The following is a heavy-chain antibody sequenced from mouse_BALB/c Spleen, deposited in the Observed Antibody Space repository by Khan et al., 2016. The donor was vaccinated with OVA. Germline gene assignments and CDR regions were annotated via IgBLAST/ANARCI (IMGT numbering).Heavy chain of an antibody. CDR1: GFSLTSYG. J-gene: IGHJ2*01. Sequence: QVQLKESGPGLVAPSQSLSITCTVSGFSLTSYGVRWVRQPPGKGLEWLGVIWAGGSTNYNSALMSRLSISKDNSKSQVFLKMNSLQSEDTAMYYCARMARTINWGQGTTLTVSS. CDR3: ARMARTIN. CDR2: IWAGGST. V-gene: IGHV2-9*02.